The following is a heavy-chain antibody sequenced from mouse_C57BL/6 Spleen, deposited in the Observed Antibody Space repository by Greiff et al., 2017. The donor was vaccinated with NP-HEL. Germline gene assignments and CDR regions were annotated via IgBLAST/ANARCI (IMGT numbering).Heavy chain of an antibody. CDR2: IDPSDSET. D-gene: IGHD1-1*01. V-gene: IGHV1-52*01. CDR1: GYTFTSYW. Sequence: QVQLQQPGAELVRPGSSVKLSCKASGYTFTSYWMHWVKQRPIQGLEWIGNIDPSDSETHYNQKFKDKATLTVDKSSSTAYMQLSSLTSEDSAVYYCASYGSSLYYAMDYWGQGTSVTVSS. CDR3: ASYGSSLYYAMDY. J-gene: IGHJ4*01.